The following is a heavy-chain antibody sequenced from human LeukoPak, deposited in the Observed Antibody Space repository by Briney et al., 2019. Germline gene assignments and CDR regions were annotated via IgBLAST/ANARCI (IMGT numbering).Heavy chain of an antibody. CDR3: ASGDAHAFDI. J-gene: IGHJ3*02. CDR1: GFTFSSYW. Sequence: PGGSLRLSCAASGFTFSSYWMHWVRQAPGKGLVWVSRINGDGSGTSYAASVKGRFTISRDSAKNTLYLQMNSLRVEDTAVYYCASGDAHAFDIWGQGTMVTVSS. D-gene: IGHD3-10*01. CDR2: INGDGSGT. V-gene: IGHV3-74*01.